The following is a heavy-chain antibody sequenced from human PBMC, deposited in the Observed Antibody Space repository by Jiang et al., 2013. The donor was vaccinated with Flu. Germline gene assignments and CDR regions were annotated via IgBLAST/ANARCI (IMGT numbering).Heavy chain of an antibody. D-gene: IGHD3-22*01. Sequence: QLLESGGGLVQPGGSLRLSCVASGFTFSSYSMNWVRQAPGKGLEWVSYINISSSTIYYADSVKGRFTISRDNAKNSLYLQMNSLRDEDTAVYYCARDGYYYDSSGYSIYYFDYWGQGTLVTVSS. CDR3: ARDGYYYDSSGYSIYYFDY. J-gene: IGHJ4*02. CDR2: INISSSTI. CDR1: GFTFSSYS. V-gene: IGHV3-48*02.